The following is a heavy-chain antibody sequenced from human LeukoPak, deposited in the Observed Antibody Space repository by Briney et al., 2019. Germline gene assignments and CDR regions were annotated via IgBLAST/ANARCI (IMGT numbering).Heavy chain of an antibody. CDR1: GFTFSSYA. V-gene: IGHV3-30-3*01. Sequence: GRSLRLSCAASGFTFSSYAMHWVRQAPGKGLEWVAVISYDGSNKYYADSVKGRFTISRDNSKNTLYLQMNSLRAEDTAVYYCARDDSTGRHYFDYWGQGTLVTVSS. CDR3: ARDDSTGRHYFDY. J-gene: IGHJ4*02. CDR2: ISYDGSNK. D-gene: IGHD3-22*01.